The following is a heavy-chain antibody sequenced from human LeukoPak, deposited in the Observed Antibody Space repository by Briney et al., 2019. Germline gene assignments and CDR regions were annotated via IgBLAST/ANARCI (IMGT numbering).Heavy chain of an antibody. V-gene: IGHV3-20*04. J-gene: IGHJ4*02. CDR2: INWNGGRT. Sequence: TGGSLRLSCAASGFTFDDYGMSWVRQAPGKGLEWVSGINWNGGRTGYADSMKGRFIISRDNAKNSLYLQANSLRAEDTALYYCARNFGGGDSSGPYYWGQGTLVTVSS. CDR1: GFTFDDYG. D-gene: IGHD3-22*01. CDR3: ARNFGGGDSSGPYY.